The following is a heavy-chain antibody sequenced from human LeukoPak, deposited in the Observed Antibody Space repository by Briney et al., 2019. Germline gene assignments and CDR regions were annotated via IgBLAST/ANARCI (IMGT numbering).Heavy chain of an antibody. J-gene: IGHJ4*02. V-gene: IGHV1-69*13. Sequence: SVKVSCKASGGTFSSYAISWVRQAPGQGLEWMGGIIPIFGTANYAQKFQGRVTITADESTSTACMELSSLRSEDTAVYYCARDQAVGYCSGGSCYSGFGNWGQGTLVTVSS. CDR3: ARDQAVGYCSGGSCYSGFGN. CDR1: GGTFSSYA. D-gene: IGHD2-15*01. CDR2: IIPIFGTA.